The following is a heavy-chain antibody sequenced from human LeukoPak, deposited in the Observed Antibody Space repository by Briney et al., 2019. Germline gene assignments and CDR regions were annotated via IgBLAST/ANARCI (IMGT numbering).Heavy chain of an antibody. CDR1: GGSISSGDYY. D-gene: IGHD2-2*02. CDR2: IYYSGST. J-gene: IGHJ4*02. Sequence: SETLSLTCTVSGGSISSGDYYWSWIRQPPGKGLEWIGYIYYSGSTYYNPSLKSRVTISVDTSKNQFSLKLSSVTAADTAVYYCARDAMRYCSSTSCYTGKTGFDYWGQGTLVTVSS. CDR3: ARDAMRYCSSTSCYTGKTGFDY. V-gene: IGHV4-30-4*08.